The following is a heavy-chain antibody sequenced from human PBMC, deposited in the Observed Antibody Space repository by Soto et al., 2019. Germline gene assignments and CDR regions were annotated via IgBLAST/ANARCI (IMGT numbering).Heavy chain of an antibody. Sequence: GGSLRLSCAASGFTFSNAWMSWVRQAPGKGLEWVGRIKSKTDGGTTDHAAPVKGRFTISRDDSKNTLYLQMNSLKTEDTAVYYCTTDEGTTGTADAFDIWGQGTMVTVSS. J-gene: IGHJ3*02. D-gene: IGHD1-1*01. CDR2: IKSKTDGGTT. CDR3: TTDEGTTGTADAFDI. V-gene: IGHV3-15*01. CDR1: GFTFSNAW.